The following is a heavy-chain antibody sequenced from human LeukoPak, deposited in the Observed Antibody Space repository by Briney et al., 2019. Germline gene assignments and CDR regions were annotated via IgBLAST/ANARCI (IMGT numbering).Heavy chain of an antibody. CDR3: ARDAEAYCGGDCYPDY. V-gene: IGHV3-48*02. Sequence: GGSLRLSCAASGFTFSTYSMNWVRQAPGKGLEWVSYISSSSSTIYYADSVKGRFTISRDNAKNSLYLQMNSLRDEDTAVYYCARDAEAYCGGDCYPDYWGQGTLVTVSS. D-gene: IGHD2-21*02. J-gene: IGHJ4*02. CDR1: GFTFSTYS. CDR2: ISSSSSTI.